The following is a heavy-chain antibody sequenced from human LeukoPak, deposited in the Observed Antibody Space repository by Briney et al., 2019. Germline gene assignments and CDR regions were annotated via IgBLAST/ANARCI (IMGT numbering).Heavy chain of an antibody. J-gene: IGHJ4*02. CDR3: AKAFGYSSFRTHFDY. D-gene: IGHD6-19*01. CDR2: INWNSGNI. CDR1: GFIFDDYA. V-gene: IGHV3-9*01. Sequence: GGSLRLSCAASGFIFDDYAMYWVRQVPGKGLEWVSGINWNSGNIVYADSVKGRFIISRDNAKNSLYLQMNSLRAEDTAVYYCAKAFGYSSFRTHFDYWGQGTLVTVSS.